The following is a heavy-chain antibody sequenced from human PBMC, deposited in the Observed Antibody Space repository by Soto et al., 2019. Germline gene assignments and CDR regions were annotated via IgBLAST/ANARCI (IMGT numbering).Heavy chain of an antibody. Sequence: GGSLRLSCAASGFTFSSYGMHWVRQAPGKGLEWVAVIRYDGSNKYYADSVKGRFTISRDNSKNTLYLQMNSLRAEDTAVYYCARDRTTVTKAHYYYGMDVWGQGTTVTVSS. CDR2: IRYDGSNK. D-gene: IGHD4-17*01. CDR1: GFTFSSYG. J-gene: IGHJ6*02. CDR3: ARDRTTVTKAHYYYGMDV. V-gene: IGHV3-33*01.